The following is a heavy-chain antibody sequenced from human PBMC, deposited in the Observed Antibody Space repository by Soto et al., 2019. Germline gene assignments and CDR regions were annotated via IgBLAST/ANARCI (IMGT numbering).Heavy chain of an antibody. CDR3: SADDRVGAAGGRD. V-gene: IGHV1-58*01. J-gene: IGHJ4*02. D-gene: IGHD6-13*01. Sequence: SAKVSCKASGFTFSSAPVQWVRQARGQRLEWIGWIVVGSGNTNYAQKFQERVTITRDMTTSTANMKSSSPRPEDTATYYGSADDRVGAAGGRDWGQGTLVTVSS. CDR1: GFTFSSAP. CDR2: IVVGSGNT.